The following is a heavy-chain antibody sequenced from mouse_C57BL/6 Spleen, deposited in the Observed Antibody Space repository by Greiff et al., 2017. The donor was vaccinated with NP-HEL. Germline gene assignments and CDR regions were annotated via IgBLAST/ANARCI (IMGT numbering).Heavy chain of an antibody. CDR3: ASSYYGSNLSAY. J-gene: IGHJ2*01. D-gene: IGHD1-1*01. Sequence: EVQLQQSGAELVKPGASVKLSCTASGFNIKDYNMHWVRQTPEQGLEWIARISPEDGDTKYAAKLQGKATITADKSSNTVYLQLSSLTSEDTAFYYCASSYYGSNLSAYWGQGTTLTVSS. CDR2: ISPEDGDT. V-gene: IGHV14-2*01. CDR1: GFNIKDYN.